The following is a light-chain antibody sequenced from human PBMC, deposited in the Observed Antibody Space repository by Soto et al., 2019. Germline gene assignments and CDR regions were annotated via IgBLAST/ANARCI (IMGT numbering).Light chain of an antibody. CDR1: SGHSDYG. V-gene: IGLV4-69*01. J-gene: IGLJ2*01. CDR3: QTWDTVVV. Sequence: QLVLTQSPSASASMGASVKLNCTLSSGHSDYGISWHQQQPDKGARYLMKLNRDGSHNNGGAIPDRFSGSNSGAERYLIISSLQADDDADYYCQTWDTVVVFGGGTKPAVL. CDR2: LNRDGSH.